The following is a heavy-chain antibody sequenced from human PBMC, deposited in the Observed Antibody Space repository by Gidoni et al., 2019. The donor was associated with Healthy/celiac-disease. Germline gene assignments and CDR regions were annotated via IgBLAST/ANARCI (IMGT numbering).Heavy chain of an antibody. CDR1: GGSISSSSYY. CDR3: ARRALNDYGDYDWFDP. CDR2: IYYSGST. Sequence: QLQLQESGPGLVKPSETLSLTCTVSGGSISSSSYYWGWIRQPPGKGLEWIGSIYYSGSTYYNPSLKSLVTISVDTSKNQFSLKLSSVTAADTAVYYCARRALNDYGDYDWFDPWGQGTLVTVSS. D-gene: IGHD4-17*01. J-gene: IGHJ5*02. V-gene: IGHV4-39*01.